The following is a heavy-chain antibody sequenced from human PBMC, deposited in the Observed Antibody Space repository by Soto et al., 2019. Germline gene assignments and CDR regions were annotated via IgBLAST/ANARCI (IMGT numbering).Heavy chain of an antibody. V-gene: IGHV3-30*18. Sequence: GALRLSCAASGFTFSSYGMHWVRQAPGKGLEWVAVISYDGSNKYYADSVKGRFTISRDNSKNTLYLQMNSLRAEDTAVYYCAKDEYSSRSHPSAFDIWGQGTMVTVSS. CDR2: ISYDGSNK. CDR3: AKDEYSSRSHPSAFDI. D-gene: IGHD2-21*01. CDR1: GFTFSSYG. J-gene: IGHJ3*02.